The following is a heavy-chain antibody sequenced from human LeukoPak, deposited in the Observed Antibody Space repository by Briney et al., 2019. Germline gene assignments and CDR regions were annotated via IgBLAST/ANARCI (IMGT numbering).Heavy chain of an antibody. CDR1: GFTFSTYD. Sequence: GRSLRLSCAVSGFTFSTYDMHWVRQVPGKGLEWVAVISYDGTNKFYTDSGKGRFTISRDNSKNTLYLQMSSLSPEGTAVHYCSGSYIQRRVGGHWGQGTLVTVSS. J-gene: IGHJ4*02. CDR3: SGSYIQRRVGGH. V-gene: IGHV3-30-3*01. CDR2: ISYDGTNK. D-gene: IGHD1-26*01.